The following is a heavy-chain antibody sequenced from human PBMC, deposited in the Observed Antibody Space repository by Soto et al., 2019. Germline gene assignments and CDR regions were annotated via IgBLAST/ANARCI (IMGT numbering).Heavy chain of an antibody. D-gene: IGHD6-13*01. CDR3: ARGSRHSSSYSGSSFDP. V-gene: IGHV4-31*11. CDR2: IYYSGRT. Sequence: TLSLTCAVSGDSVTSGAYYWSWIRQHPGKGLEWIGYIYYSGRTYYNPSLKSRLTISLDTSKDQFSLKLNSVTAADTAVYYCARGSRHSSSYSGSSFDPWGQGTLVTVSS. J-gene: IGHJ5*02. CDR1: GDSVTSGAYY.